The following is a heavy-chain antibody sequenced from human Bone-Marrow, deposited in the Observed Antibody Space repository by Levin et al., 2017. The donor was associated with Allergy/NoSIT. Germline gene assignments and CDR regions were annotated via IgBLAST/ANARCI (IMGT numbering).Heavy chain of an antibody. Sequence: SGGSLRLSCAASGFTFSSYSMAWVRQAPGKGLEWVSYLGYSHINTYYADSVKGRFTISRDNAKSSLFLEMNGLTDEDTAVYYCARANRGSKIGVDYYGMDVWGQGTTVTVSS. D-gene: IGHD1-14*01. CDR2: LGYSHINT. CDR1: GFTFSSYS. J-gene: IGHJ6*02. V-gene: IGHV3-48*02. CDR3: ARANRGSKIGVDYYGMDV.